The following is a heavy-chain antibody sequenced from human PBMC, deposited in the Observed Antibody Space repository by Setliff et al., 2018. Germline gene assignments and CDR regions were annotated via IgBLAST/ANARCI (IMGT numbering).Heavy chain of an antibody. D-gene: IGHD6-13*01. Sequence: PGGSLRLSCAASGFTFSSYSMNWVRQAPGKGLEWVSSISSSSSYIYYADSVKGRFTISRDNAKNSLYLQMNSLRAEDTAVYYCARSRYSSSWCISYYFDYWGQGTLVTVSS. CDR3: ARSRYSSSWCISYYFDY. CDR1: GFTFSSYS. V-gene: IGHV3-21*01. J-gene: IGHJ4*02. CDR2: ISSSSSYI.